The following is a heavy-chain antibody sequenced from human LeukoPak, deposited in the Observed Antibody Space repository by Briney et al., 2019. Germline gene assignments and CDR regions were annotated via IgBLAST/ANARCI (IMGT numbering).Heavy chain of an antibody. CDR2: ISSSSSYI. CDR1: GFTFSSYS. CDR3: ARETLLATFDP. J-gene: IGHJ5*02. D-gene: IGHD2/OR15-2a*01. Sequence: GGSLRPSCAASGFTFSSYSMNWVRQAPGKGLEWVSSISSSSSYIYYADSVKGRFTISRDNAKNSLYLQMNSLRAEDTAVYYCARETLLATFDPWGQGTLVTVSS. V-gene: IGHV3-21*01.